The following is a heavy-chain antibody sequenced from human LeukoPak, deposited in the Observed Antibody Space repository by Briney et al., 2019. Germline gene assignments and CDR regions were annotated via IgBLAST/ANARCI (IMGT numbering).Heavy chain of an antibody. J-gene: IGHJ4*02. V-gene: IGHV3-21*01. D-gene: IGHD5-24*01. Sequence: GGSVRLSCAASGFTFSSNSINWVRQAPGKGLEWVSSISSSSNSIYYADSVKGRFTISRDNAKNSLYLQMNSLRAEDTAVYYCAKDSRDGFLPDYWGQGTLVTVSS. CDR3: AKDSRDGFLPDY. CDR1: GFTFSSNS. CDR2: ISSSSNSI.